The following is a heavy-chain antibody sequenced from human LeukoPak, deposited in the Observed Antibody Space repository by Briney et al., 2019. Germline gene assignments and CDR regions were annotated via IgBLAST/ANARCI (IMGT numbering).Heavy chain of an antibody. J-gene: IGHJ4*02. CDR3: ARVTLSCRVYAID. D-gene: IGHD2-8*01. V-gene: IGHV4-34*01. CDR2: INHSGST. CDR1: GGSFSAYY. Sequence: SETLSLTCVVYGGSFSAYYWTWIRQPPGKGLEWIGEINHSGSTNYNPSLKSRVTISVETSKNQFSLKLSSVTAADTAVYYCARVTLSCRVYAIDWGQGTLVTVSS.